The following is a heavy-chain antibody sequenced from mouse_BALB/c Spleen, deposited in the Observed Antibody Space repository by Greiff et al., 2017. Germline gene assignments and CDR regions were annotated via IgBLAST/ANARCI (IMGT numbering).Heavy chain of an antibody. CDR1: GDSITSGY. CDR3: ARGVVALYYAMDY. J-gene: IGHJ4*01. V-gene: IGHV3-8*02. Sequence: EVQRVESGPSLVKPSQTLSLTCSVTGDSITSGYWNWIRKFPGNKLEYMGYISYSGSTYYNPSLKSRISITRDTSKNQYYLQLNSVTTEDTATYYCARGVVALYYAMDYWGQGTSVTVAS. D-gene: IGHD1-1*01. CDR2: ISYSGST.